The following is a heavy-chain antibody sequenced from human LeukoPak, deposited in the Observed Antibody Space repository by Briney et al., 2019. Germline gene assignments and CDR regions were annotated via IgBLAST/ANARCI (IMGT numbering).Heavy chain of an antibody. Sequence: GGSLRLSCAASGFTFSRYWMSWVRQAPGMGLEWVANIKQDGSEKDYVDSVKGRFTISRDNAKNSLYLQMNSLTAEDTAVYYCARESFAARWDWGQGTLVTVSS. V-gene: IGHV3-7*01. D-gene: IGHD6-6*01. CDR1: GFTFSRYW. CDR2: IKQDGSEK. J-gene: IGHJ4*02. CDR3: ARESFAARWD.